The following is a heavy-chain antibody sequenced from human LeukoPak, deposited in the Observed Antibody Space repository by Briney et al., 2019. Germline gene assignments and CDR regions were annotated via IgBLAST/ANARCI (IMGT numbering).Heavy chain of an antibody. D-gene: IGHD4-23*01. V-gene: IGHV3-30*18. Sequence: PGGSLRLSCAASGFTFSSYGMHWVRQAPGKGLEWVAVISYDGSNKNYADSVKGRFTISRDNPKNTQYLQMNSLRAEDRAVYYCAKDGGSDGGFDYWGQGTLVTVSS. CDR3: AKDGGSDGGFDY. J-gene: IGHJ4*02. CDR2: ISYDGSNK. CDR1: GFTFSSYG.